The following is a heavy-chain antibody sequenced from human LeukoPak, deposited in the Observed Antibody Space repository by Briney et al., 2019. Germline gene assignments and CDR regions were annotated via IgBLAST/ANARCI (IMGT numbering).Heavy chain of an antibody. V-gene: IGHV1-69*04. Sequence: SVKVSCKASGGTFSSYAISWVRQAPGQGLEWMGRIIPILGIANYAQKFQGRVTITADKSTSTAYMELSSLRSEDTAVYYCATTTGYFGAFDIWGQGTMVTVSS. CDR1: GGTFSSYA. D-gene: IGHD3-9*01. CDR2: IIPILGIA. CDR3: ATTTGYFGAFDI. J-gene: IGHJ3*02.